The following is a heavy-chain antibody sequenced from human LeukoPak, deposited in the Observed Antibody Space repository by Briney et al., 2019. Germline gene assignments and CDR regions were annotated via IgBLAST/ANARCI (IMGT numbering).Heavy chain of an antibody. CDR1: GFIFSSYE. Sequence: PGGSLRLSCAASGFIFSSYEMNWVRQAPGKGLDWVSTIRAGGGDTFYSDSVKGRFSISRDNSKNTLILQMDSLRADDTAIYYCAKILASGSGSYWGQGTLVLVSS. CDR3: AKILASGSGSY. J-gene: IGHJ4*02. V-gene: IGHV3-23*01. CDR2: IRAGGGDT. D-gene: IGHD3-10*01.